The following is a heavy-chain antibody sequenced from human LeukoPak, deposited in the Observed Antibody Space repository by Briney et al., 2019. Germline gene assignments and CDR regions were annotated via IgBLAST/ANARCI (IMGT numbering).Heavy chain of an antibody. J-gene: IGHJ4*02. CDR3: AKTWSGTNHYFDY. CDR2: ISGSGGST. CDR1: GFTFSSYA. D-gene: IGHD1-1*01. Sequence: GGSQRLSCAASGFTFSSYAMSWVRQAPGKGLEWVSIISGSGGSTYYADSVKGRFTISRDNSKNTLYLQMNSLRAGDTAVYYCAKTWSGTNHYFDYWGQGTLVTVSS. V-gene: IGHV3-23*01.